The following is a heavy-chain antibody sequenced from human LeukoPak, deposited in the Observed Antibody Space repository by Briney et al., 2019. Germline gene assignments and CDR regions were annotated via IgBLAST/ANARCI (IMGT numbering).Heavy chain of an antibody. D-gene: IGHD5-18*01. Sequence: KAGESLKISCKGSGYSFTSYWIGWVRQMPGKGLEWMRIIYPGDSDTRYSPSFQGQVTISADKSISTAYLQWSSLKASDTAMYYCARHRGGSYGSYSSSDAFDIWGQGTMVTVSS. V-gene: IGHV5-51*01. CDR3: ARHRGGSYGSYSSSDAFDI. CDR2: IYPGDSDT. CDR1: GYSFTSYW. J-gene: IGHJ3*02.